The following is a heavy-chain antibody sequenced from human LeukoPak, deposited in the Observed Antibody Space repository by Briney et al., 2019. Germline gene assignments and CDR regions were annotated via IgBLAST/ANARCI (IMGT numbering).Heavy chain of an antibody. J-gene: IGHJ4*02. CDR2: MYYSGST. Sequence: SETLSLTCTVSGGSISSSSYYWGWIRQPPGKGLEWIGSMYYSGSTYYNPSLKSRVTMSVDTSKNQFSLKLSSVTAADTAVYYCARDWIYDSSGYPMYYFDYWGQGTLVTVSS. CDR1: GGSISSSSYY. V-gene: IGHV4-39*07. D-gene: IGHD3-22*01. CDR3: ARDWIYDSSGYPMYYFDY.